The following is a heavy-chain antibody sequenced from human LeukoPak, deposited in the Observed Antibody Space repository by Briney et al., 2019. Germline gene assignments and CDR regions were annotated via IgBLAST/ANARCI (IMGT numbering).Heavy chain of an antibody. D-gene: IGHD3-22*01. CDR3: GRGYRAYYDSSVYGPYYFDY. V-gene: IGHV4-34*01. Sequence: SETLSLTCAVYGGSFRGYYWSWIRQPPGKGLEWIGEINHSGRTNYNPHLKSRVTISVDTSKNRFSLKLSSVTAANTSVYYCGRGYRAYYDSSVYGPYYFDYWGQGTRVTDSS. J-gene: IGHJ4*02. CDR2: INHSGRT. CDR1: GGSFRGYY.